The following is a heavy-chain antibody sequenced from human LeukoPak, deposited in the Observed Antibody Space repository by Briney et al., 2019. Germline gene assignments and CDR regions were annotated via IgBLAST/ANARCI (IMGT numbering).Heavy chain of an antibody. J-gene: IGHJ4*02. CDR3: AKGNDYGDYGPYYFDY. Sequence: GGSLRLSCAASGFTFSSYAMSWGRQAPGKGLEWVSAISGRGGSTYYADSVKDRFTISRDNSKNTLYLQMNSLRAEDTAVYYCAKGNDYGDYGPYYFDYWGQGTLVTVSS. V-gene: IGHV3-23*01. CDR2: ISGRGGST. CDR1: GFTFSSYA. D-gene: IGHD4-17*01.